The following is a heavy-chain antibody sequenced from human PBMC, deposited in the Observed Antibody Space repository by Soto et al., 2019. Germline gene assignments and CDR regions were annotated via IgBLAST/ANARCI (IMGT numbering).Heavy chain of an antibody. Sequence: SETLSLTCTVSGGSISSSSYYWGWIRQPPGKGLEWIGSTYYSGSTYYNPSLKSRVTISVDTSKNQFSLKLSSVTAADTAVYYCARHTRNQFDPWGQGTLVTVSS. CDR1: GGSISSSSYY. CDR3: ARHTRNQFDP. V-gene: IGHV4-39*01. CDR2: TYYSGST. J-gene: IGHJ5*02.